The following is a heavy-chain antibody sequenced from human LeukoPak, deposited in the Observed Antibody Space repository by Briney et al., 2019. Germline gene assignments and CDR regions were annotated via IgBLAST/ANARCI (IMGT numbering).Heavy chain of an antibody. CDR1: GFTFSTYW. D-gene: IGHD3-16*01. CDR2: INSDGATT. V-gene: IGHV3-74*03. CDR3: ARDLRGIGDETAF. Sequence: GGSLRLSCAASGFTFSTYWMHWVRQAPGKGLVWVSRINSDGATTTYADSVKGRFTISRDNAKNTLFLHMSSLRAEDTAIYYCARDLRGIGDETAFWGQGTLVTVSS. J-gene: IGHJ4*02.